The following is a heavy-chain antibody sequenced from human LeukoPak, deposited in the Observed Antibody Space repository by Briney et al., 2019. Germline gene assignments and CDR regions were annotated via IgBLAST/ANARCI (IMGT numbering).Heavy chain of an antibody. CDR2: INTDGSGT. Sequence: PGGSLRLSCAASGFTFSSDSIHWVRQAPGKGLVWVSRINTDGSGTTYADSVKGRITISRDNAKSTLYLQMNSLRAEDTAVYYCAREYSSSSGRFYDYWGQGTLVTVSS. D-gene: IGHD6-6*01. CDR1: GFTFSSDS. J-gene: IGHJ4*02. V-gene: IGHV3-74*01. CDR3: AREYSSSSGRFYDY.